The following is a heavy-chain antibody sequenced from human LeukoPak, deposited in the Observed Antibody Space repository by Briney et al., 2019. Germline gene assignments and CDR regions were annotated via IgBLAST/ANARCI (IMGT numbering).Heavy chain of an antibody. Sequence: ASVNVSCTASGYTFCDYHMHWVRQAPGQGLEWMGWINCNSGATHYAQKFQGRVTMTRDTSISTTHMDLSSLTSDDTAVYYCGRELGGGVTREDWLDPWGQGTLVTVSS. CDR1: GYTFCDYH. CDR2: INCNSGAT. V-gene: IGHV1-2*02. CDR3: GRELGGGVTREDWLDP. D-gene: IGHD3-3*01. J-gene: IGHJ5*02.